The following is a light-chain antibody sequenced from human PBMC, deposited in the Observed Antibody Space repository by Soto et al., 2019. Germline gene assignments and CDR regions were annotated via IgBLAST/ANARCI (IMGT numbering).Light chain of an antibody. CDR3: QQYGSSPRT. CDR1: QSVSSN. J-gene: IGKJ1*01. V-gene: IGKV3-20*01. Sequence: EIVLTQSPATLSLSPGERATLSCRASQSVSSNLAWYQQKPGQAPRLLIYGASNSATGIPDRFGGSGSGADFTLTISRLEPEDFAVYYCQQYGSSPRTFGQGTKVDIK. CDR2: GAS.